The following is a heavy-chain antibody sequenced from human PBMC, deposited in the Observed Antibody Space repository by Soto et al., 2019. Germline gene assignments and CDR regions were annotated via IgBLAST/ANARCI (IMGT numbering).Heavy chain of an antibody. CDR3: ARSRAARPVPNYYSYYGRDV. J-gene: IGHJ6*04. CDR2: IYPGDSDT. D-gene: IGHD6-6*01. CDR1: GYSFTSYW. Sequence: GESLKISCKGSGYSFTSYWIGWVRQMPGKGLEWMGIIYPGDSDTRYSPSFQGQVTISADKSISTAYLQWSSLKASDTAMYYCARSRAARPVPNYYSYYGRDVGGKGTTVTVSS. V-gene: IGHV5-51*01.